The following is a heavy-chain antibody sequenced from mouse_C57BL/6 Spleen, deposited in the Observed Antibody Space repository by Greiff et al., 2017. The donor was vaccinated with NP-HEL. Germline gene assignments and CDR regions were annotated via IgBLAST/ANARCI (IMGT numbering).Heavy chain of an antibody. CDR1: GFTFSSYA. J-gene: IGHJ2*01. V-gene: IGHV5-4*01. Sequence: EVKVVESGGGLVKPGGSLKLSCAASGFTFSSYAMSWVRQTPEKRLEWVATISDGGSYTYYPDNVKGRFTISRDNAKNNLYLQMSHLKSEDTAMYYCARDYYDYDGPFDYWGQGTTLTVSS. CDR3: ARDYYDYDGPFDY. CDR2: ISDGGSYT. D-gene: IGHD2-4*01.